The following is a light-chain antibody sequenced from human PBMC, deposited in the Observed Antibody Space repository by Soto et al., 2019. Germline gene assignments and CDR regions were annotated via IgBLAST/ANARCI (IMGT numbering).Light chain of an antibody. J-gene: IGKJ2*01. CDR3: QQYSPSPPMYT. CDR2: AAS. CDR1: QSVSSTN. Sequence: EIMLTQSPDTLSLSPGERATRSCRASQSVSSTNFAWYQQKPGQAPRLLMYAASSRATGVPDRFSGSGSGTDFTLTISRLEPEDFAVYYCQQYSPSPPMYTFGQGTKLEIK. V-gene: IGKV3-20*01.